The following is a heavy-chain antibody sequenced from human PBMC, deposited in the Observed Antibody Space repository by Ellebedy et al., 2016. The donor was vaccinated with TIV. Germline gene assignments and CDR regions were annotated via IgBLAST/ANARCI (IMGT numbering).Heavy chain of an antibody. CDR3: AISHQGVLDH. CDR1: GGSITYY. J-gene: IGHJ4*02. V-gene: IGHV4-59*01. CDR2: IHYSGST. D-gene: IGHD3-16*01. Sequence: MPSETLSLTCTVSGGSITYYWSWIRPPPGKGLERIGDIHYSGSTNYNPSLKIQVTISVDTSKNQFPLKLRSVTAADTAVYYCAISHQGVLDHWGQGTLVTVSS.